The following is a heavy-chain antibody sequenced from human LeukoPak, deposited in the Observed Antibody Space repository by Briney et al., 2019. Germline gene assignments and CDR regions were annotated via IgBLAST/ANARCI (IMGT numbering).Heavy chain of an antibody. J-gene: IGHJ4*02. CDR2: IKSKTDGGTT. Sequence: GGSLSLFCAVSGFTFSNAWMRWVRQAPGKGLECVGRIKSKTDGGTTDYAAPVKGRVTISRDDSKNTLYLQMNSLKTEATAVYYCTTDRTLLWFGELSEEGWGQPTLVTVSS. CDR1: GFTFSNAW. CDR3: TTDRTLLWFGELSEEG. V-gene: IGHV3-15*01. D-gene: IGHD3-10*01.